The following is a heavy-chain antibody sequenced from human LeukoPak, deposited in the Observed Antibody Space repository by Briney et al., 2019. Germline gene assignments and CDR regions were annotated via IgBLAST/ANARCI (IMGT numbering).Heavy chain of an antibody. D-gene: IGHD3-9*01. CDR1: GYTFSCSY. CDR3: ARGRYYDILTGYTKNWFDP. Sequence: GASVKVSCKASGYTFSCSYIHWVRQAPGQGLEWLGRINPNSGDTNYAQKLQGRVTMTTDTSTSTAYMELRSLRTDDTAVYYCARGRYYDILTGYTKNWFDPWGQGTLVTVSS. CDR2: INPNSGDT. V-gene: IGHV1-2*06. J-gene: IGHJ5*02.